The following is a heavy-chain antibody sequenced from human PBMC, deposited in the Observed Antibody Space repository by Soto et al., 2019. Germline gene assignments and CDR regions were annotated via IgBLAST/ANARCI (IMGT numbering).Heavy chain of an antibody. CDR1: GFTFRTYA. Sequence: GGSLRLSCAASGFTFRTYAMHWVRQAPDKGLEWVAAISYDGSKKTYVDSVKGRFTISRDNSKSTLYLEMNSLRAEDTAVYYCVRTSLVVAAATREDYWGQGTRVTVAS. D-gene: IGHD2-15*01. V-gene: IGHV3-30*03. CDR2: ISYDGSKK. CDR3: VRTSLVVAAATREDY. J-gene: IGHJ4*02.